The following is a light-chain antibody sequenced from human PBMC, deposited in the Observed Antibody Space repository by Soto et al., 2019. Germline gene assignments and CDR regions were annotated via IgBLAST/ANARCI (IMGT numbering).Light chain of an antibody. CDR1: PAIASF. V-gene: IGKV1-9*01. CDR3: QQLNGSPWT. Sequence: IQLTQSPSSLSASVGDRVTITCRASPAIASFLAWYQQKPGTAPKLLIYDTATLQSGVPSRFSGSRSGTEYTLSIGSLQPEDLATYDGQQLNGSPWTFGQGTKVEI. CDR2: DTA. J-gene: IGKJ1*01.